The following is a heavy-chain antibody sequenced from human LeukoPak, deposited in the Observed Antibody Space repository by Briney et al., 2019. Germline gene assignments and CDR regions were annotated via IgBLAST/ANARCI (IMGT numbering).Heavy chain of an antibody. CDR1: GGSISSCY. CDR2: IYYSGST. D-gene: IGHD2-2*01. Sequence: SETLSLTCTVSGGSISSCYWSWIRQPPGKGLEWIGYIYYSGSTNYNPSLKSRVTISVDTSKNQFSLKLSSVTAADTAVYYCARIVVPAANYYYYYMDVWGKGTTVTVSS. CDR3: ARIVVPAANYYYYYMDV. J-gene: IGHJ6*03. V-gene: IGHV4-59*01.